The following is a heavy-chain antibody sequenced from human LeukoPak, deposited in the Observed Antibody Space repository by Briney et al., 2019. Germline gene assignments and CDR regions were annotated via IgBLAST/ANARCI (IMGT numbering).Heavy chain of an antibody. J-gene: IGHJ4*02. CDR1: VYSISSGHY. D-gene: IGHD4-17*01. Sequence: PSETLSLTCTVSVYSISSGHYWGWIRQPPGKGLEWIGSIYHSGDTYYNPSLKSRVTISVDTSKNQFSLKLRSVTAADTGVYHCAKVSRLNQPIPVTFDYWGQGTLVTVSS. CDR2: IYHSGDT. CDR3: AKVSRLNQPIPVTFDY. V-gene: IGHV4-38-2*02.